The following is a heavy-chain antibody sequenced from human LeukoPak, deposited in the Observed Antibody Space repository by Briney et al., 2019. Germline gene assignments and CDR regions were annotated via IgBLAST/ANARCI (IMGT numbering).Heavy chain of an antibody. J-gene: IGHJ6*04. Sequence: KPSETLSVTCTVSGGSISSSSYHSGWIRQPPGKGLEWIGSIHNSGSTYYNPSLKSRVTISVDTSKNQFSLKLSSVTAADTAVHYCARLTPSAVNVWGKGTTVTVSS. CDR3: ARLTPSAVNV. D-gene: IGHD2-15*01. CDR2: IHNSGST. CDR1: GGSISSSSYH. V-gene: IGHV4-39*01.